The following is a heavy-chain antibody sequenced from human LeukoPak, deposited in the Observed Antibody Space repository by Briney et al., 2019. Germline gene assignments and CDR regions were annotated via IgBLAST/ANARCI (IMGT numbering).Heavy chain of an antibody. D-gene: IGHD5-18*01. J-gene: IGHJ6*02. V-gene: IGHV3-30*19. CDR3: ARDGYWGYSYGSHYYYYGMDV. CDR2: ISYDGSNK. CDR1: GFTFSSYG. Sequence: GRSLRLSCAASGFTFSSYGMHWVRQAPGKGLEWVAVISYDGSNKYYADSVKGRFTISRDNSKNTLYLQMNSLRAEDTAVYYCARDGYWGYSYGSHYYYYGMDVWGQGTTVTVSS.